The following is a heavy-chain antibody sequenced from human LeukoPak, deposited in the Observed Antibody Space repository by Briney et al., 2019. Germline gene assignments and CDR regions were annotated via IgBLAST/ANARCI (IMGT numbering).Heavy chain of an antibody. J-gene: IGHJ6*03. CDR2: IYYSGST. Sequence: TPSETLSLTCTVSGGSISSYYWSWIRQPPGKGLEWIGYIYYSGSTNYNPSLKSRVTISVDTSKNQFSLKLSSVTAADTAVYYCAREGLWDYYYYMDVWGKGTTVTVSS. D-gene: IGHD5-18*01. CDR3: AREGLWDYYYYMDV. CDR1: GGSISSYY. V-gene: IGHV4-59*01.